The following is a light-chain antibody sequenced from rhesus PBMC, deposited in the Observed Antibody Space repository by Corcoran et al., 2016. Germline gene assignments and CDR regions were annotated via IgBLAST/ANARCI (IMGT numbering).Light chain of an antibody. CDR1: ENVNNY. CDR3: QHNYGTPFT. J-gene: IGKJ4*01. CDR2: KAS. Sequence: DIQMTQSPSSLSASVGDRVTITCRTSENVNNYLNWYQQKPGKAHKLLIYKASTLKSGVPSRFSGRGSGTDYTFTISSLQSEDVATYYCQHNYGTPFTFGGGTKVEIK. V-gene: IGKV1-74*01.